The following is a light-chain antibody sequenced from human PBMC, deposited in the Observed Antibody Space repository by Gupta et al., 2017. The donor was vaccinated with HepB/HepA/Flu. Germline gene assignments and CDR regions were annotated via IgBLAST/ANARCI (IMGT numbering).Light chain of an antibody. Sequence: IVLTQSPATLSLSPGERATLSCRASQSVSSYLAWYQQKPGQAPRLLIYDASNRATGIPARFSGSGSGTDFTLTISSLEPEDFAVYYCQQRSACLTFGPGTKVHI. CDR2: DAS. CDR3: QQRSACLT. V-gene: IGKV3-11*01. J-gene: IGKJ3*01. CDR1: QSVSSY.